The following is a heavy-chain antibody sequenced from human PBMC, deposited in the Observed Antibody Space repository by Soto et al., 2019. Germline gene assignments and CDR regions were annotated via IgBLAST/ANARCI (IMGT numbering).Heavy chain of an antibody. V-gene: IGHV4-30-4*01. CDR1: GGSVTSDEDY. D-gene: IGHD5-18*01. CDR2: ISNSGSS. CDR3: ATESGSTYGYFDH. J-gene: IGHJ4*02. Sequence: TLSLTGTVSGGSVTSDEDYWTWIRQSPGKGLEWIGYISNSGSSGYNPSLKTRLSMSVDRSKNQFTLRLTSVTAADTAVYFCATESGSTYGYFDHWGQGTQVTVSS.